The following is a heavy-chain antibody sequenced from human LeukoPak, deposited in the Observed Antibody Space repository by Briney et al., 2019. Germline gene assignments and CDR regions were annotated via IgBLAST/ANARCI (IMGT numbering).Heavy chain of an antibody. CDR2: IYYSGST. V-gene: IGHV4-30-4*08. Sequence: SETLSLTCTVSGGSIGSGDYYWSWIRQPPGKGLEWIGYIYYSGSTYYNPSLKSRVTISVDTSKNQFSLKLSSVTAADTAVYYCARAYKKQWLVSNWGQGTLVTVSS. CDR3: ARAYKKQWLVSN. J-gene: IGHJ4*02. CDR1: GGSIGSGDYY. D-gene: IGHD6-19*01.